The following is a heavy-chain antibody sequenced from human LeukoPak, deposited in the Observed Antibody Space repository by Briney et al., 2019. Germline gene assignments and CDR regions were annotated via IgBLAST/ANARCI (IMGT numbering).Heavy chain of an antibody. J-gene: IGHJ3*02. D-gene: IGHD6-6*01. Sequence: PSETLSLTCTVSGGSISSSSYYWGWIRQPPGKGLEWIGNIYYSGRTYYNPSLKSRVTISLDTSKNQFSLRLSSVTAADTAVYHCATESSSYDAFDIWGQGTMVTVSS. V-gene: IGHV4-39*07. CDR3: ATESSSYDAFDI. CDR1: GGSISSSSYY. CDR2: IYYSGRT.